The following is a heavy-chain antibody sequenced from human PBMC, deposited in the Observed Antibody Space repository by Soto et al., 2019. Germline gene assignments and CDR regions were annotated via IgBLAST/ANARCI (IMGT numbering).Heavy chain of an antibody. CDR1: GYTFTSYA. CDR3: ARAPSGPGFRHYYYYYGMDV. CDR2: INAGNGNT. Sequence: GASVKVSCKASGYTFTSYAMHWVRQAPGQRLEWMGWINAGNGNTKYSQKFQGRVTITRDTSASTAYMELSSLRSEDTAVYYCARAPSGPGFRHYYYYYGMDVWGQGTTVTVSS. J-gene: IGHJ6*02. D-gene: IGHD5-12*01. V-gene: IGHV1-3*01.